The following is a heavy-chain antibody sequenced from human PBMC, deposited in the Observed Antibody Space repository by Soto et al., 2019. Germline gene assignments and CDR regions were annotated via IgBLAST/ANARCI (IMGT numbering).Heavy chain of an antibody. CDR1: GDFMNRGGCS. Sequence: QLQLPESGSGLVKPSETLSLSCSVSGDFMNRGGCSWSWIRQSPGRGLEWIGCIFYSGNTQYNPSPKSRLTSWLDRPQNQFSLQLTSMTAADTAVYYCARDAYDQSVGGVKDAFDVWGQGATVTVAS. V-gene: IGHV4-30-2*06. CDR2: IFYSGNT. CDR3: ARDAYDQSVGGVKDAFDV. J-gene: IGHJ3*01. D-gene: IGHD3-22*01.